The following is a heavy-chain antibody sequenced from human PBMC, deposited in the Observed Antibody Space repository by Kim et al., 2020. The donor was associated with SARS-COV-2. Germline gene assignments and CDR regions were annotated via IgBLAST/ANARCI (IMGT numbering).Heavy chain of an antibody. CDR3: ARDPEDEPPQGATDDY. V-gene: IGHV3-74*01. Sequence: SVTGRFTISRDHAKNTLYLQMNSLRAEDTAVYYCARDPEDEPPQGATDDYWGQGTLVTVSS. J-gene: IGHJ4*02.